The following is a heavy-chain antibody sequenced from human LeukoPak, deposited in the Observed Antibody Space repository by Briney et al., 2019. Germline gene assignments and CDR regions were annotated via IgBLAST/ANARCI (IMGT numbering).Heavy chain of an antibody. CDR3: ARGPPSGPLRFPGPPDP. Sequence: GRSLRLSCAAAGFIFSGYSMHWVRQAPGKGLEWVAVISDNGHKDYYADAVKGRFTISRDNSKNTLYLQINSLRPEDTAVYYCARGPPSGPLRFPGPPDPWGQGTLVTVSS. V-gene: IGHV3-30-3*01. D-gene: IGHD3-3*01. CDR2: ISDNGHKD. J-gene: IGHJ5*02. CDR1: GFIFSGYS.